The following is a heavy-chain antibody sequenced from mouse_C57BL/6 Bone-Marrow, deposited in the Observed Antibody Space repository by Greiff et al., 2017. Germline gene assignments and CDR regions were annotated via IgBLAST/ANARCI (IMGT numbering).Heavy chain of an antibody. CDR2: IYPRSGNT. CDR3: ARGGQLRLSYFDY. Sequence: VQGVESGAELARPGASVKLSCKASGYTFTSYGISWVKQRTGQGLEWIGEIYPRSGNTYYNEKFKGKATLTADKSSSTAYMELRSLTSEDSAVYFWARGGQLRLSYFDYWGQGTTLTVSS. J-gene: IGHJ2*01. CDR1: GYTFTSYG. V-gene: IGHV1-81*01. D-gene: IGHD3-2*02.